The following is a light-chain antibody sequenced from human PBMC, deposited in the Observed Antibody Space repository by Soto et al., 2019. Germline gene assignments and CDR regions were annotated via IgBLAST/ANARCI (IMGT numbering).Light chain of an antibody. CDR1: KSISIY. J-gene: IGKJ3*01. CDR3: QQTYSTPFT. V-gene: IGKV1-39*01. CDR2: AAS. Sequence: DIQMTQSPSSLSASIGDRVTITCRASKSISIYLNWYQQKPGKAPKLLISAASSLQSGVPSRFSGSGSGTDFTLTISSLQPEDFTTYFCQQTYSTPFTFGPGTKVDFK.